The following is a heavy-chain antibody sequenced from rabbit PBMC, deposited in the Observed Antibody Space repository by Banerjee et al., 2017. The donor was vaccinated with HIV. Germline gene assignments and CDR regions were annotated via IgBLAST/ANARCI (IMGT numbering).Heavy chain of an antibody. Sequence: QSVEESGGDLVKPGGTLTLTCTASGIDFSSYYYMCWVRQAPGKGLELIACIYTSSGSTWYASWVNGRFTISRSTSLNTVDLKMTSLTAADTATYFCAREDYSYDDYGDYDLWGPGTLVTVS. J-gene: IGHJ4*01. D-gene: IGHD2-1*01. CDR2: IYTSSGST. CDR1: GIDFSSYYY. V-gene: IGHV1S43*01. CDR3: AREDYSYDDYGDYDL.